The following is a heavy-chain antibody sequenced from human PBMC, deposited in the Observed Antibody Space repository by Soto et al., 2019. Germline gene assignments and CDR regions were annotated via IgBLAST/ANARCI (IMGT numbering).Heavy chain of an antibody. Sequence: QVQLVQSGTEVKKPGASVKVSCKASGYIMTTYGVSWVRQAPGQGLEWVGWISAYNDHTNYAQKFQGRVTMTTDTSTSTAYMELRSLRSDDTAVYYCARGTYFDYWGQGTLVTVS. CDR2: ISAYNDHT. CDR1: GYIMTTYG. V-gene: IGHV1-18*01. D-gene: IGHD1-1*01. CDR3: ARGTYFDY. J-gene: IGHJ4*02.